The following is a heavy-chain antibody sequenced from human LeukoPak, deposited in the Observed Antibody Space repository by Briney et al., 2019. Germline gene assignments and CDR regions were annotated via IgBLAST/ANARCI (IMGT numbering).Heavy chain of an antibody. CDR3: ARLGQTTY. CDR2: IYHSGST. V-gene: IGHV4-38-2*02. Sequence: SSETLSLTCTVSGYSISSGYYWGWIRQPPGKGLEWIGSIYHSGSTNYNPSLKSRVTISVDTSKNQFSLKLSSVTAADTAVYYCARLGQTTYWGQGTLVTVSS. CDR1: GYSISSGYY. D-gene: IGHD1-1*01. J-gene: IGHJ4*02.